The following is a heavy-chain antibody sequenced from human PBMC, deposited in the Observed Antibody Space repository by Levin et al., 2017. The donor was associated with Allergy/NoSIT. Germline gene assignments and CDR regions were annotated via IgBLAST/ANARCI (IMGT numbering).Heavy chain of an antibody. Sequence: GGSLRLSCAASGFTFDDYAMHWVRQAPGKGLEWVSGISWNSGSIGYADSVKGRFTISRDNAKNSLYLQMNSLRAEDTALYYCAKDTSYYDSSGYYFYWYFDLWGRGTLVTVSS. D-gene: IGHD3-22*01. CDR3: AKDTSYYDSSGYYFYWYFDL. CDR2: ISWNSGSI. CDR1: GFTFDDYA. J-gene: IGHJ2*01. V-gene: IGHV3-9*01.